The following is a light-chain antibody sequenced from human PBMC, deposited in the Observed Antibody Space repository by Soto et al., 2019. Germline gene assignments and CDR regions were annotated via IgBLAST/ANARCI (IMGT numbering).Light chain of an antibody. CDR2: KFS. V-gene: IGKV2-30*01. J-gene: IGKJ1*01. CDR3: MQGTRWLWT. Sequence: DVVLTQSPLSLPDALRQPASISCRSSQSLVFRDGNTYLNWFHQRPGQSPRRLIYKFSNRDSGVPDRFSGSGSGTDFTLKISRVEAEDVGVYYCMQGTRWLWTFGQGTKV. CDR1: QSLVFRDGNTY.